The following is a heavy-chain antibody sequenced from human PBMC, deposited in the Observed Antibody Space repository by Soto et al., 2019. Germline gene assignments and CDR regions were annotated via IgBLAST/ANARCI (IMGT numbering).Heavy chain of an antibody. CDR1: GFTFSSYG. V-gene: IGHV3-30*18. Sequence: PGGSLRLSCAVSGFTFSSYGMYWVRQAPGKGLEWVAVISSDGSNKYYVGSVRGRFTISRDNSKTTLYLQMNSLRAEDTAVYYCAKGRAPYCSNGVCQRNYYYGVDVWGQGTTVTVSS. J-gene: IGHJ6*02. D-gene: IGHD2-8*01. CDR3: AKGRAPYCSNGVCQRNYYYGVDV. CDR2: ISSDGSNK.